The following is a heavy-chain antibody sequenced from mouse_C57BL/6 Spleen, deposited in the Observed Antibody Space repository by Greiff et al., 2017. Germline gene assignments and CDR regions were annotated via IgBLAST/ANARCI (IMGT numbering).Heavy chain of an antibody. Sequence: VQLQESGPELVKPGASVKISCKASGYAFSSSWMNWVKQRPGQGLEWIGRIYPGDGDTNYNGKFKGKATLTADKSSSTAYMQLSSLTSEDSAVYFCARDYGVAYWGQGTLVTVSA. CDR1: GYAFSSSW. V-gene: IGHV1-82*01. J-gene: IGHJ3*01. CDR3: ARDYGVAY. D-gene: IGHD1-1*01. CDR2: IYPGDGDT.